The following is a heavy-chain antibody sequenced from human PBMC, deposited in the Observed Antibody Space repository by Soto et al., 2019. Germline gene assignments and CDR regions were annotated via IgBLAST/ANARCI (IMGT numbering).Heavy chain of an antibody. V-gene: IGHV3-23*01. CDR2: ISGGGHGT. CDR1: GFTFSSYA. Sequence: EVQLLESGGGLVQPGGSLRLSCAASGFTFSSYAMSWVRQAPGKGLEWVSAISGGGHGTYYADSVQGRFTISRDNSKNTLSLEMNSLRAEDTAMYYCVKGSAAVRPYYFDHWGQGTLVTVSS. CDR3: VKGSAAVRPYYFDH. D-gene: IGHD2-2*01. J-gene: IGHJ4*02.